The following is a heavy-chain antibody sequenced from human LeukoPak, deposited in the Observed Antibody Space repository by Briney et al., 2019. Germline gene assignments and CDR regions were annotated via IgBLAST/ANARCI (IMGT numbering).Heavy chain of an antibody. D-gene: IGHD2-2*01. J-gene: IGHJ5*02. Sequence: GGSVRLSCAASGYTFRNAWMNWVRQAPGKGLEWVGRIKSKLDGGPRDYAAPVKGRFTISRDDLKNTLYLQMRRLKTENTAVYFCTTDGIYCSGTRCYGGWFDPWGQGTLVTVSS. CDR1: GYTFRNAW. CDR3: TTDGIYCSGTRCYGGWFDP. CDR2: IKSKLDGGPR. V-gene: IGHV3-15*01.